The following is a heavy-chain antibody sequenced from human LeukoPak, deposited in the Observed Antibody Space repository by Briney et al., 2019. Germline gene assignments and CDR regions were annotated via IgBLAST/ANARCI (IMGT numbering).Heavy chain of an antibody. D-gene: IGHD3-3*01. J-gene: IGHJ6*02. Sequence: ASVKVSCKASGYTFTSYDINWVRQATGQRLEWMGWMNPNSGNTGYAQKFQGRVTMTRNTSISTAYMELSSLRSEDTAVYYCARARKYDFWSGYYPLTYYYYYGMDVWGQGTTVTVSS. CDR1: GYTFTSYD. CDR3: ARARKYDFWSGYYPLTYYYYYGMDV. CDR2: MNPNSGNT. V-gene: IGHV1-8*01.